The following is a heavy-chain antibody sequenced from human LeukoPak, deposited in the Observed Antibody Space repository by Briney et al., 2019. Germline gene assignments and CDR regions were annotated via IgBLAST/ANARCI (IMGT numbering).Heavy chain of an antibody. CDR1: GFSFRDSG. CDR3: ANDDVPYCSGGVCYSKGLDY. J-gene: IGHJ4*02. V-gene: IGHV3-30*18. Sequence: GRSLTLSCAASGFSFRDSGMHWVRQAPGKGLEWVALISSDGSDKYYADSVKGRFTISRDNSKNTLYLQMNSLRTEDTAVYYCANDDVPYCSGGVCYSKGLDYWGQGPLVTVSS. CDR2: ISSDGSDK. D-gene: IGHD2-15*01.